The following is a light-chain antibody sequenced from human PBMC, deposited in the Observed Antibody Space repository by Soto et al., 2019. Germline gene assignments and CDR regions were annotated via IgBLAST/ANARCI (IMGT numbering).Light chain of an antibody. CDR1: QYMTNW. V-gene: IGKV1-5*03. Sequence: DIQMTQSPSTLSASVGDRVTITCRASQYMTNWLAWYQQKPGKAPNLLIYQASSLESGVPSRFSGSGSGTEFTLIISSLQPDDFATYYCQQYNVDPWTFGQGTKVDIK. CDR3: QQYNVDPWT. CDR2: QAS. J-gene: IGKJ1*01.